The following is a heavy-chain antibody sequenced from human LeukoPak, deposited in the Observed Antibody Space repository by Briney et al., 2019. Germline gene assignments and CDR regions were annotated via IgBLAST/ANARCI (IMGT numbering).Heavy chain of an antibody. CDR1: GGSFISDSYY. D-gene: IGHD2-15*01. V-gene: IGHV4-61*01. CDR2: IHNSGRT. Sequence: SETLSLTCTVSGGSFISDSYYWSWIRQPPGKGLEWIGYIHNSGRTNHNPSLKSRVTVSLDTSKNQFSLKLSSVTAADTAVYYCASLPEDCSGGSCYPVVAFDIWGQGTMVTVSS. CDR3: ASLPEDCSGGSCYPVVAFDI. J-gene: IGHJ3*02.